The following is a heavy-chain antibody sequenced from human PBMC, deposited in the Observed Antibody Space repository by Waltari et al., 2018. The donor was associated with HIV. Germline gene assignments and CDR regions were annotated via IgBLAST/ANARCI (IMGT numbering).Heavy chain of an antibody. V-gene: IGHV3-21*01. J-gene: IGHJ4*02. CDR1: GFTFSSYT. Sequence: EVQLVESGGGLVKPGGSLRLSCEASGFTFSSYTMNWFRQAPGKGLEWVSSISSSSSDIYYAVSVKGRFTISRDNAKNSLFLQMSSLRAEDMAVYYCARASRGVAVAGFDYWGQGILVTVSS. D-gene: IGHD6-19*01. CDR3: ARASRGVAVAGFDY. CDR2: ISSSSSDI.